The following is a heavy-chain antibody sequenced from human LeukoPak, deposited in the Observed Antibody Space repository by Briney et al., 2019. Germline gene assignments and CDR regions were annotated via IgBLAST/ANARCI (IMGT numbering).Heavy chain of an antibody. V-gene: IGHV3-23*01. CDR2: MSGGGVAK. CDR3: AKDHASCRGRECLLFDN. D-gene: IGHD2-15*01. J-gene: IGHJ4*02. Sequence: GGTLRLSCEPSGFTFNNDAMSWGGEAPGKGGEGGSAMSGGGVAKYYADSGKGRVNISRDNSKNSMYLPINSLSAEDTALYYCAKDHASCRGRECLLFDNWGQGTLVTVSS. CDR1: GFTFNNDA.